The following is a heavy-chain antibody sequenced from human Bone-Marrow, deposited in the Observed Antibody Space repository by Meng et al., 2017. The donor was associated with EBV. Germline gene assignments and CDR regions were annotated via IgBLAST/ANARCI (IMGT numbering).Heavy chain of an antibody. J-gene: IGHJ4*02. CDR2: INPNSGVT. D-gene: IGHD6-13*01. Sequence: QVQLVQAGAEVKKPGASVKVPCKAPGYTFTGYYMHWVRQAPGQGLEWMGWINPNSGVTNYAQKFQGWVTMTRDTSISTAYMELSRLRSDDTAVYYCARDSKQGFDYWGQGTLVTVSS. CDR1: GYTFTGYY. CDR3: ARDSKQGFDY. V-gene: IGHV1-2*04.